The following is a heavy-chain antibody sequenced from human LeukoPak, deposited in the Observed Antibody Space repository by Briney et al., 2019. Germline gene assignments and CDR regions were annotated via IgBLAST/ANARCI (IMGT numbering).Heavy chain of an antibody. J-gene: IGHJ6*02. CDR1: GGSISSYY. D-gene: IGHD6-6*01. Sequence: PSETLSLTCTVSGGSISSYYWSWIRQPAGKGLDWIGRIYTSGSTNYSPSLKSRVTMSVDTSKNQFSLKLSSVTAADTAVYYCAREGSSSPYYYYGMDVWGQGTTVTVSS. CDR2: IYTSGST. V-gene: IGHV4-4*07. CDR3: AREGSSSPYYYYGMDV.